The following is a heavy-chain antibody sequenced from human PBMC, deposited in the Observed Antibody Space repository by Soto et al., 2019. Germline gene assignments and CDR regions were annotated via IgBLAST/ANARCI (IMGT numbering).Heavy chain of an antibody. CDR2: IYSGGST. J-gene: IGHJ6*04. D-gene: IGHD4-4*01. CDR3: ARELYDYSNSGGYYYYGMDV. V-gene: IGHV3-53*01. Sequence: GGSLRLSCAASGFTVSSNYMSWVRQAPGKGLEWVSVIYSGGSTYYADSVKGRFTISRDNSKNTLYLQMNSLRAEDTAVYYCARELYDYSNSGGYYYYGMDVRREGTTVTVSS. CDR1: GFTVSSNY.